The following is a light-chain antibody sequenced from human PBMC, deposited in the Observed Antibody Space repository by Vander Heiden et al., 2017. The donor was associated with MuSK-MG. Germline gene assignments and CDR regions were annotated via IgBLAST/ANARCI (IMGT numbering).Light chain of an antibody. CDR3: QQYKMDPWT. CDR2: QAS. CDR1: QDARRW. Sequence: DIQMTQSPATLSASVGDRVTITCRSSQDARRWLAWYQQKPGKATKVLIYQASSLESGVPSRFSGSGSGTEFTLTISSLQPADFATYYCQQYKMDPWTFGQGTKLEIK. J-gene: IGKJ2*02. V-gene: IGKV1-5*03.